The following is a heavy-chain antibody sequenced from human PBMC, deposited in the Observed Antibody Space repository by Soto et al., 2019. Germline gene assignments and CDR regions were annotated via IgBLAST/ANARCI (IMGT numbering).Heavy chain of an antibody. CDR3: AKESVESTYSYYGMDV. D-gene: IGHD3-10*01. Sequence: LVESGGGVVQPGRSLRLSCAGSGFSFESYGMHWVRQAPGKGLEWVTTVSLDSKNKYYIESVEGRFTISRDNSNNMLYLQMNSLRHEDTAVYFCAKESVESTYSYYGMDVWGPGTTVTVSS. V-gene: IGHV3-30*18. CDR2: VSLDSKNK. CDR1: GFSFESYG. J-gene: IGHJ6*02.